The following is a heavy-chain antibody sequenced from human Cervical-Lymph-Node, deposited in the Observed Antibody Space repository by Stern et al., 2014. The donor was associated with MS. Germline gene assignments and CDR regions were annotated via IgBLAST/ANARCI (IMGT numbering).Heavy chain of an antibody. D-gene: IGHD1-26*01. J-gene: IGHJ4*02. CDR2: ISASNGNT. V-gene: IGHV1-18*01. CDR3: ARVSYSGSYYDDY. CDR1: GYTFTSYG. Sequence: QVQLVQSGAEVKKPGASGKVSCKASGYTFTSYGISWVRQAPGHELEWMGWISASNGNTNYAQKPPGRVTMTPDPSTSTDYQNLRSLRSDDTAGYYCARVSYSGSYYDDYWGQGTLVTVSS.